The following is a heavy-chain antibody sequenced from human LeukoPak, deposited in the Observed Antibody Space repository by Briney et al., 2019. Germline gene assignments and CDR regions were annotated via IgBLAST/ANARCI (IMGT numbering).Heavy chain of an antibody. V-gene: IGHV3-23*01. D-gene: IGHD2-2*01. CDR3: AKDPIVVVPAAMNY. J-gene: IGHJ4*02. CDR2: ISGSGGST. Sequence: GGSLRLSCAASGFTFSSYAMSWVRQAPGKGLEWVSAISGSGGSTYYADSVKGRFTISRDNSKNTLYLQMNSLRAVDTAVYYCAKDPIVVVPAAMNYWGQGTLVTVSS. CDR1: GFTFSSYA.